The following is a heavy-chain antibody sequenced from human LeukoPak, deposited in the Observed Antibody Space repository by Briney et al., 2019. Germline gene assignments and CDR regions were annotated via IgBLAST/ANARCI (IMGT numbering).Heavy chain of an antibody. CDR1: GYTFTSYY. CDR3: ARGGGLVVPAASPYYFDY. Sequence: ASVKVSCKASGYTFTSYYMHWVRQAPGRGLEWMGIINPSGGSTSYAQKFQGRVTMTRDTSTSTVYMELSSLRSEDTAVYYCARGGGLVVPAASPYYFDYWGQGTLVTVSS. J-gene: IGHJ4*02. D-gene: IGHD2-2*01. CDR2: INPSGGST. V-gene: IGHV1-46*01.